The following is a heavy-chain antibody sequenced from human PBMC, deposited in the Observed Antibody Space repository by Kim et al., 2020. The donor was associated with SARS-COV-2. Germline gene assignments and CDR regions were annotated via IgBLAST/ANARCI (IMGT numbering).Heavy chain of an antibody. V-gene: IGHV4-34*01. CDR1: GGPFSGYY. CDR2: INHSGSS. J-gene: IGHJ6*03. CDR3: ARVRGHATYYSYYDMDV. D-gene: IGHD2-21*01. Sequence: SETLSLTCAVSGGPFSGYYWSWIRQPPGKGLEWIGEINHSGSSNYSPSLKSRVTISIDTSKNQFSLNLSSVTAADTAVYYCARVRGHATYYSYYDMDVWGKGTTVTVSS.